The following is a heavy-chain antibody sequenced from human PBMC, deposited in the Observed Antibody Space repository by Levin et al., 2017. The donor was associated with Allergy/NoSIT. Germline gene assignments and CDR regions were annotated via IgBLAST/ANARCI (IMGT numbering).Heavy chain of an antibody. CDR2: ISYDGSKK. CDR1: GFTFSSYG. Sequence: GGSLRLSCAASGFTFSSYGMHWVRQAPGKGLEWVTVISYDGSKKYYADSVKGRFTISRDNSKNTLYLQMNSLRAEDTAVYYCAKGWWGSDYWGQGTLVTVSS. V-gene: IGHV3-30*18. J-gene: IGHJ4*02. D-gene: IGHD2-21*01. CDR3: AKGWWGSDY.